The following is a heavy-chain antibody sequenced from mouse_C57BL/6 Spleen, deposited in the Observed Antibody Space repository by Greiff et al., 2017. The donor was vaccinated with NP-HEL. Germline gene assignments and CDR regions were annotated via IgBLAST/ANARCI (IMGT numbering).Heavy chain of an antibody. CDR1: GFTFSDYY. Sequence: EVQVVESEGGLVQPGSSMKLSCTASGFTFSDYYMAWVRQVPEKGLEWVANINYDGSSTYYLDSLKSRFIISRDNAKNILYLQMSSLKSEDTATYYCARVSTVVAPYFDVWGTGTTVTVSS. CDR3: ARVSTVVAPYFDV. D-gene: IGHD1-1*01. V-gene: IGHV5-16*01. J-gene: IGHJ1*03. CDR2: INYDGSST.